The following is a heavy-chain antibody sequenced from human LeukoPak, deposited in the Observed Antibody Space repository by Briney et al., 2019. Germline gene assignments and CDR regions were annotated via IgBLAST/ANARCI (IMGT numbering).Heavy chain of an antibody. Sequence: ASLKVSCKASGYIFTDYYIHWVRQAPGQGLEWMGWINPNSGGTNYAQKFQGRVTMTRDTSISTAYMELSRLRSDDTAVYYCARSTYYYDSSGYYWGAFDIWGQGTMVTVSS. CDR3: ARSTYYYDSSGYYWGAFDI. V-gene: IGHV1-2*02. CDR2: INPNSGGT. D-gene: IGHD3-22*01. J-gene: IGHJ3*02. CDR1: GYIFTDYY.